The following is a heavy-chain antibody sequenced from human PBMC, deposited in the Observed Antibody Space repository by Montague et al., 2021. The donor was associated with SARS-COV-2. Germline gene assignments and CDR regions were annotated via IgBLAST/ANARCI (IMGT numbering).Heavy chain of an antibody. J-gene: IGHJ4*02. V-gene: IGHV4-34*01. D-gene: IGHD1-14*01. CDR2: INDRGSS. CDR3: AGGLLEPFDY. CDR1: GDSFSGFY. Sequence: SETLSLTCTVYGDSFSGFYYSWIRQAPGRGLEWIGEINDRGSSNYNPSLRSRVAISVDTSRNQFSLKLSSVTAADTAVYYCAGGLLEPFDYWGQGTLVTVSS.